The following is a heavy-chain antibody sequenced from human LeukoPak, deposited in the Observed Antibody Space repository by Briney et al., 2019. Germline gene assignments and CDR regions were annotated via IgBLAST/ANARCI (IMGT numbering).Heavy chain of an antibody. CDR2: INPNSGGT. CDR3: ARDLRACGGDCYHLDY. CDR1: GYTFTGYN. Sequence: ASVKVSCKDSGYTFTGYNMHWVRQAPEQRLECMGWINPNSGGTNYAQKFQGRVTMTRDTSISTAYMELSRLRSDDTAVYYCARDLRACGGDCYHLDYWGQGTLVTVSS. D-gene: IGHD2-21*01. J-gene: IGHJ4*02. V-gene: IGHV1-2*02.